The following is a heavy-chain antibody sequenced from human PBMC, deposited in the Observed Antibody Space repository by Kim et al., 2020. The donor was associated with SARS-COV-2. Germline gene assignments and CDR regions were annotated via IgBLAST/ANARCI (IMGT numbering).Heavy chain of an antibody. J-gene: IGHJ4*02. Sequence: ASVKVSCKASGYRFTNYAIHWVRQAPGQRLEWMGWINPGNGDTKSSQNFLGRVTITRDTSASTAYMELSSLRSEDTALYYCARRLFGEPNAPFDSWGQGTLVTVSS. CDR1: GYRFTNYA. V-gene: IGHV1-3*01. CDR2: INPGNGDT. CDR3: ARRLFGEPNAPFDS. D-gene: IGHD3-10*01.